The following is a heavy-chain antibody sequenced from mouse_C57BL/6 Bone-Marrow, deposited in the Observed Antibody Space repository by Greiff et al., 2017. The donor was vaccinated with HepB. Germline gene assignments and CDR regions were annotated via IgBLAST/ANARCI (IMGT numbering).Heavy chain of an antibody. V-gene: IGHV1-42*01. D-gene: IGHD5-1*01. J-gene: IGHJ2*01. CDR1: GYSFTGYY. CDR2: INPSTGGT. Sequence: EVQLQQSGPELVKPGASVKISCKASGYSFTGYYMNWVKQSPEKSLEWIGEINPSTGGTTYNQKFKAKATLTVDKSSSTAYMQLKSLTSEDSAVYYCARESNYVGYWGQGTTLTVSS. CDR3: ARESNYVGY.